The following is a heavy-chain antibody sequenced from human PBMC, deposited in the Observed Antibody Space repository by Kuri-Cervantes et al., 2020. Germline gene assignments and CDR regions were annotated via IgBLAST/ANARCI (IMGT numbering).Heavy chain of an antibody. CDR3: ASGLIQLWIPDY. CDR2: INPNSGGT. Sequence: GESLKISCAASGFTFSSYGMHWVRQAPGQGLEWMGWINPNSGGTNYAQKFQGRVTMTRDTSISTAYMELSRLRSDDTAVYYCASGLIQLWIPDYWGQGTLVTVSS. J-gene: IGHJ4*02. D-gene: IGHD5-18*01. V-gene: IGHV1-2*02. CDR1: GFTFSSYG.